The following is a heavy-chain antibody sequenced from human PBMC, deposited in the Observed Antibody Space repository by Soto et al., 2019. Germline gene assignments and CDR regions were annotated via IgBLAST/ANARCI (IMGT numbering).Heavy chain of an antibody. J-gene: IGHJ3*02. Sequence: AGGALRVSCAAAGKTFSKYSIARVIKAPEKGLEWASGISGSGGGTYYADSVKGRFTISRDNSKNTLFLKMNSLRAEDTAKYYCVGDYGGLEVFDIWGQGTMVTVSS. CDR3: VGDYGGLEVFDI. D-gene: IGHD4-17*01. CDR1: GKTFSKYS. V-gene: IGHV3-23*01. CDR2: ISGSGGGT.